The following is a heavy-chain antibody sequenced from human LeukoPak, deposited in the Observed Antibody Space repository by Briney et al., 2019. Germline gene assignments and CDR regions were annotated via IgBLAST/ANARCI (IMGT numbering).Heavy chain of an antibody. V-gene: IGHV1-69*05. J-gene: IGHJ4*02. CDR3: ARQTMVRGVMSDY. CDR2: IIPIFGTA. Sequence: SVKVSCKAPGGTFSSYAISWVRQAPGQGLEWMGRIIPIFGTANYAQKFQGRVTITTDESTSTAYMELSSLGSEDTAVYYCARQTMVRGVMSDYWGQGTLVTVSS. CDR1: GGTFSSYA. D-gene: IGHD3-10*01.